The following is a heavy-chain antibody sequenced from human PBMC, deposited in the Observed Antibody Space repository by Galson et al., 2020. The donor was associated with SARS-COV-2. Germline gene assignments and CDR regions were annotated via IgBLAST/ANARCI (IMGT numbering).Heavy chain of an antibody. CDR2: ISWDGGST. Sequence: GESLKISCAASGFTFDDYAMHWVRQAPGKGLEWVSLISWDGGSTYYADSVKGRFTISRDNSKNSLYLQMNSLRAEDTALYYCAAGGDGYNYGFDYWGQGTLVTVSS. D-gene: IGHD5-12*01. V-gene: IGHV3-43D*03. J-gene: IGHJ4*02. CDR3: AAGGDGYNYGFDY. CDR1: GFTFDDYA.